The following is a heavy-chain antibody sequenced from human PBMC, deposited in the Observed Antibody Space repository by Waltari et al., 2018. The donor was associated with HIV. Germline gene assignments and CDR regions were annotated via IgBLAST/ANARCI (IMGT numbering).Heavy chain of an antibody. J-gene: IGHJ3*02. CDR2: INPKTGGT. D-gene: IGHD6-13*01. Sequence: QVQVVQSGAEVKKPGASVKVSCKASGYTLNAYYMHWVRQAPGQGLEWMGRINPKTGGTNFAQKFQGRVTMTRDTSISTAYMELSKLRSDDTAVYYCAREGLAAAAGAFDIWGQGTMVTVSS. CDR1: GYTLNAYY. V-gene: IGHV1-2*06. CDR3: AREGLAAAAGAFDI.